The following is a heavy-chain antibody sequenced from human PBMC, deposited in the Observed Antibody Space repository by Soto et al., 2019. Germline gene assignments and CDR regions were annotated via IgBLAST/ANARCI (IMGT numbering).Heavy chain of an antibody. CDR3: AHAYGGRSLY. V-gene: IGHV2-5*02. J-gene: IGHJ4*02. Sequence: QITLKESGPTLVKPTQTLTLTCTFSGFSLPTERVGVGWIRQPPGKALEWLAVSYWDDTKTYRPSLKSRLTITKDTSQNQVDLTMTDLDPVATATYYCAHAYGGRSLYWGPGTLVTVS. CDR2: SYWDDTK. CDR1: GFSLPTERVG. D-gene: IGHD1-26*01.